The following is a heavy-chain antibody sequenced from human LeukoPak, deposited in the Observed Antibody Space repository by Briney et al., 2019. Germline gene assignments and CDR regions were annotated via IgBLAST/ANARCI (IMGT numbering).Heavy chain of an antibody. CDR1: GFTFSSYE. J-gene: IGHJ5*02. D-gene: IGHD3-10*01. Sequence: GGSLRLSCAASGFTFSSYEMNWVRQAPGKGLEWVSDISSSGSTIYYADSVKGRFTISRDNAKNSLYLQMNSLRAEDTAVYYCARVGLGVGSGRKASGLDPWGQGTLVTVSS. CDR2: ISSSGSTI. CDR3: ARVGLGVGSGRKASGLDP. V-gene: IGHV3-48*03.